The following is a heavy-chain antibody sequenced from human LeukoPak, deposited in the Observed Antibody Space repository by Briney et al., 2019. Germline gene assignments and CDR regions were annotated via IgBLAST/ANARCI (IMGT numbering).Heavy chain of an antibody. Sequence: PSETLSLTCAVYGGSFSGYYWSWIRQPAGKGLEWIGRIYTSGSTNYNPSLKSRVTMSVDTSKNQLSLKLSSVTAADTAVYYCAREVYSSSRWFDPWGQGTLVTVSS. V-gene: IGHV4-4*07. CDR2: IYTSGST. D-gene: IGHD6-13*01. CDR3: AREVYSSSRWFDP. CDR1: GGSFSGYY. J-gene: IGHJ5*02.